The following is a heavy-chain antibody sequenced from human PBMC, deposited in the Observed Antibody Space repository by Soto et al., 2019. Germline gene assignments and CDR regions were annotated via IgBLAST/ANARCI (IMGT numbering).Heavy chain of an antibody. V-gene: IGHV3-23*01. D-gene: IGHD7-27*01. CDR3: AKGWGDY. Sequence: EVQLLESGGGLVQPGGSLRLSCAASGFTFSSYTMSWVRQGPGKGLEWVSGISSSGGSTVYADSVKGRFTISRDNFKNTLYLQINSLRAEDTAVYYCAKGWGDYWCQGTGVTVSS. CDR2: ISSSGGST. J-gene: IGHJ4*02. CDR1: GFTFSSYT.